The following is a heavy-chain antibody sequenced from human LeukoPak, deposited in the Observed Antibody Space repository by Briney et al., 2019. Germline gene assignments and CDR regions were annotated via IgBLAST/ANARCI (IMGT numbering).Heavy chain of an antibody. V-gene: IGHV1-3*01. D-gene: IGHD2/OR15-2a*01. J-gene: IGHJ5*02. Sequence: GASVKVSCKASGYTFTTYALHWVRQAPGQRLEWMGWVNAGNGDTKYSQKFQGRVTITRDTSASTAYMELSSLRSEDTAVYYCASQILNWFDPWGQGTLVTVPS. CDR3: ASQILNWFDP. CDR1: GYTFTTYA. CDR2: VNAGNGDT.